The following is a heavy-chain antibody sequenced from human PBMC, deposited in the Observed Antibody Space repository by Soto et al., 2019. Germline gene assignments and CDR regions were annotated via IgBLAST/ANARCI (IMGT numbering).Heavy chain of an antibody. CDR1: GGTFSSYT. CDR3: ASTVTTFYYYYYMDV. J-gene: IGHJ6*03. V-gene: IGHV1-69*02. CDR2: IIPILGIA. Sequence: QVQLVQSGAEVKKPGSSVKVSCKASGGTFSSYTISWVRQAPGQGLEWMGRIIPILGIANYAQKFQGRVTITADKSTSTAYMELSSLRSEDTAVYYCASTVTTFYYYYYMDVWGKGTTVTVSS. D-gene: IGHD4-4*01.